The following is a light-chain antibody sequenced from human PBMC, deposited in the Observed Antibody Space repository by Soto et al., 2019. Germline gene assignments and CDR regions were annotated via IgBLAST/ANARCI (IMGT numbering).Light chain of an antibody. Sequence: DIVLTQSPGTLSLSPVERATLSCRASQSVSSNHLAWYQQKPGQAPRLLIYGGSSRATGIPVRFSGSGSGTDFTLTISSLEPEDFAVYYCQQRNSWPPTFTFGQGTRLEIK. V-gene: IGKV3D-20*02. J-gene: IGKJ5*01. CDR1: QSVSSN. CDR3: QQRNSWPPTFT. CDR2: GGS.